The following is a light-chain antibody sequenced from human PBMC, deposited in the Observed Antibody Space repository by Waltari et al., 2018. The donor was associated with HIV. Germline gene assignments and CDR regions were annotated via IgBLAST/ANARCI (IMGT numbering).Light chain of an antibody. Sequence: QSALTQPASVSGSPGQSITISCTGTSSDVGGYNYVSWYQQYPGKAPKLMIYEVSNRASGGSNRCPCSKSVSTASLTISGLQAEDEAEYYCNSYTKNNTWVFGGGTKLTVL. CDR1: SSDVGGYNY. CDR2: EVS. V-gene: IGLV2-14*01. CDR3: NSYTKNNTWV. J-gene: IGLJ3*02.